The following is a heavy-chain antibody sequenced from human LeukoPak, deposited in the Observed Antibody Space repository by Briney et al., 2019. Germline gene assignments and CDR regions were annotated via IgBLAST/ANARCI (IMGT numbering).Heavy chain of an antibody. CDR1: GFTFSDHH. J-gene: IGHJ4*02. CDR3: AKLSRSRGKFDY. V-gene: IGHV3-72*01. Sequence: GGSLRLSCAASGFTFSDHHMDWVRQAPGKGLEWVARIRNKVRGYTTEFAASVKGRFSFSRDESKNSLFLQMNSLKTEDTAVYYCAKLSRSRGKFDYWGQGTLVTVSS. D-gene: IGHD1-1*01. CDR2: IRNKVRGYTT.